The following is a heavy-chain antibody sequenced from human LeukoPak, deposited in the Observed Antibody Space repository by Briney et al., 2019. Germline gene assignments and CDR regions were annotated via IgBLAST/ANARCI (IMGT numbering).Heavy chain of an antibody. CDR2: ISAYNGNT. J-gene: IGHJ4*02. D-gene: IGHD6-19*01. Sequence: ASVKVSCKASGYTFTTYGISWVRQAPGQGLEWMGWISAYNGNTNYAQKLQGRLTMTTDTSTNTASMELRSLRSDDTAMYYCARVLHSSEATDYWGQGTLVTVSS. CDR1: GYTFTTYG. CDR3: ARVLHSSEATDY. V-gene: IGHV1-18*01.